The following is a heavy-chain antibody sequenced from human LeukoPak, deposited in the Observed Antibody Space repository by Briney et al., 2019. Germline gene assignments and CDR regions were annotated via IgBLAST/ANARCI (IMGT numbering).Heavy chain of an antibody. CDR3: ARDFESYYDV. Sequence: GRSLRLSCAASGLTFSSYGMHWVRQAPGKGLEWVAVIGYDGGETYYSDSAKGRFTISRDNSKNTLHLQMNSLRAEDTAVYYCARDFESYYDVWGQGTLVTVSS. CDR1: GLTFSSYG. D-gene: IGHD3-22*01. CDR2: IGYDGGET. V-gene: IGHV3-33*01. J-gene: IGHJ4*02.